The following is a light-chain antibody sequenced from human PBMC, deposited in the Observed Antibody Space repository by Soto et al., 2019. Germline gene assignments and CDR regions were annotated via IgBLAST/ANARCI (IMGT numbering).Light chain of an antibody. CDR2: EVS. V-gene: IGLV2-23*02. J-gene: IGLJ1*01. Sequence: QSALTQPASVSGSPGQSITISCTGTSSDVRSYNLVSWYQQHPGKAPKLMIYEVSKRPSGVSNRFSGSKSGNTASLTISGLQAEDEADYYCCSYAGSFYVFGTGTKVTVL. CDR1: SSDVRSYNL. CDR3: CSYAGSFYV.